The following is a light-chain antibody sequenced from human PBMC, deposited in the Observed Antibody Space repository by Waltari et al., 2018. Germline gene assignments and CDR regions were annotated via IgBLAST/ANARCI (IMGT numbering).Light chain of an antibody. CDR3: QQYNNWPPLT. Sequence: EIVMTQSPATLSVSPGERATLSCRASQSVSRNLAWYQQTPGQAPRLRIYGASTLPTGIPASFSGSVSVTEFTLTISSLQSEDFAVYYCQQYNNWPPLTFGGVTKVEIK. V-gene: IGKV3-15*01. J-gene: IGKJ4*01. CDR2: GAS. CDR1: QSVSRN.